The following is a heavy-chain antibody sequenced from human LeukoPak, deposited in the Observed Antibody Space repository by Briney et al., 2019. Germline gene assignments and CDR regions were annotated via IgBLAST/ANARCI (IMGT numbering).Heavy chain of an antibody. CDR2: IWYDGSNK. CDR1: GFTFSSYG. Sequence: GGSLRLSRAASGFTFSSYGMHWVRQAPGKGLEWVAVIWYDGSNKYYAASEKGRFTIFSNNSKNPLYLQMNSLRAEDTAVYYCARDGSIVVVPAATFDYWGQGTLVTVSS. CDR3: ARDGSIVVVPAATFDY. D-gene: IGHD2-2*01. J-gene: IGHJ4*02. V-gene: IGHV3-33*01.